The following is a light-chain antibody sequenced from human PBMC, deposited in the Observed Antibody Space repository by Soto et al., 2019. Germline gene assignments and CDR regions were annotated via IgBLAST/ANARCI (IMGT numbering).Light chain of an antibody. Sequence: QSVLTQPPSVSAAPGQKIIISCSGSSSNLGTYYVSWYRQLPGTAPKLVIYANSQRPSGVPDRFSGSKSGTSASLAISGLRSEDEADYYCATWDDSLRGVLFGGGTKLTVL. J-gene: IGLJ2*01. V-gene: IGLV1-47*01. CDR3: ATWDDSLRGVL. CDR1: SSNLGTYY. CDR2: ANS.